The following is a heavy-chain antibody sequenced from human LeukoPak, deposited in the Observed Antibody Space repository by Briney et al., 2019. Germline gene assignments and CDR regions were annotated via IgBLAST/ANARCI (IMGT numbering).Heavy chain of an antibody. CDR2: ISSNGGST. CDR1: GFTFSSYA. V-gene: IGHV3-64*01. Sequence: GGSLRLSCAASGFTFSSYAMHWVRQAPGKGLEYVSAISSNGGSTYYANSVKGRFTISRDNSKNTLYLQMGSLRAEDMAVYYCARASGVVANYFDYWGQGTLVTVSS. D-gene: IGHD2-2*01. J-gene: IGHJ4*02. CDR3: ARASGVVANYFDY.